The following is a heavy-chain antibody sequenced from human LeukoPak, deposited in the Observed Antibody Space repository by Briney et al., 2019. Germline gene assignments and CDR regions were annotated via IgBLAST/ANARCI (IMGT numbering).Heavy chain of an antibody. CDR3: ARSYSSSDHYYYYGMDV. V-gene: IGHV4-59*08. CDR2: INYIRTT. D-gene: IGHD6-13*01. J-gene: IGHJ6*02. CDR1: GRSISSYY. Sequence: SDTLSLICTVSGRSISSYYWNWVRQPPGKGLEWIGYINYIRTTDYNPSLKSRVTISLDTSKNRFSLKLSSVTAADTAMYYCARSYSSSDHYYYYGMDVWGQGTTVTVSS.